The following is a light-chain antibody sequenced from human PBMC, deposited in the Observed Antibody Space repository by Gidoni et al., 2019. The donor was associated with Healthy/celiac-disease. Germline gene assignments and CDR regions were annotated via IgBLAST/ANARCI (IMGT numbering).Light chain of an antibody. CDR3: QQLNSYPRGFT. CDR1: QGISSY. V-gene: IGKV1-9*01. J-gene: IGKJ3*01. CDR2: AAS. Sequence: DIQLTQSPSFLSATVGDRVTITCRASQGISSYLAWYQQKPGKAPKFLIYAASTLQSGVPSRFSGSGSGTEFTLTISSLQPEDFATYYCQQLNSYPRGFTFXPXTKVDIK.